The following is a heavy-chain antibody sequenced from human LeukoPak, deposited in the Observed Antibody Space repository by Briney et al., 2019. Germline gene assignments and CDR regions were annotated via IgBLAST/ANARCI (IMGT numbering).Heavy chain of an antibody. V-gene: IGHV4-34*01. CDR3: ARRRHSSGWSYNWFDP. J-gene: IGHJ5*02. Sequence: SETLSLTCAVYGGSFSGYYWSWIRQPPGKGLEWIGEINHSGSTNYNPSLKSRVTISVDTSKNQFSLKLSSVTAADTAVYYCARRRHSSGWSYNWFDPWGQGTLVTVSS. D-gene: IGHD6-19*01. CDR2: INHSGST. CDR1: GGSFSGYY.